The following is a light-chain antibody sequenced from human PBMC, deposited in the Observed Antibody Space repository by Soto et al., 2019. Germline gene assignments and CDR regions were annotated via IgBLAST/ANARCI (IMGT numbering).Light chain of an antibody. CDR3: NSYTTSNTRQIV. Sequence: QSALTQPASVSVSPGQSITISCTGTSSDVGGYNYVSWYQQHPGKAPKFMIYDVSNRPSGVSTRFSGSKSGNTASLTISGLQAEDEADYYCNSYTTSNTRQIVFGTGTKLTVL. J-gene: IGLJ1*01. CDR1: SSDVGGYNY. CDR2: DVS. V-gene: IGLV2-14*01.